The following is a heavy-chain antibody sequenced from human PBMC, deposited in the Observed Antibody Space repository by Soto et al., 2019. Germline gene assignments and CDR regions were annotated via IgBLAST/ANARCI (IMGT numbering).Heavy chain of an antibody. D-gene: IGHD2-21*01. CDR2: IWYDGSNK. J-gene: IGHJ6*02. CDR1: GFTFSSYG. CDR3: ARAPQDCGGECPPESHYYYYYGMDV. Sequence: QVQLVESGGGVVQPGRSLRLSCAASGFTFSSYGMHWVRQAPGKGLEWVAVIWYDGSNKYYADSVKGRFTISRDNSKNTQYLQMNSLRAEDTAVYYCARAPQDCGGECPPESHYYYYYGMDVWGQGTTVTVSS. V-gene: IGHV3-33*01.